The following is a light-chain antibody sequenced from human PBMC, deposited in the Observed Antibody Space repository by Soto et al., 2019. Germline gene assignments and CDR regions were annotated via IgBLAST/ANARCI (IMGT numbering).Light chain of an antibody. CDR3: QQYHISPPDT. CDR2: GAS. V-gene: IGKV3-15*01. J-gene: IGKJ2*01. Sequence: EIVMTQSPATLSVSPGERATLSCRASQSVRSNLAWYQQKPGQAPRLLIYGASTRATGIPARFSGSGSGTDFTRTISSLQSEDFAVYYCQQYHISPPDTFGQGTKVEIK. CDR1: QSVRSN.